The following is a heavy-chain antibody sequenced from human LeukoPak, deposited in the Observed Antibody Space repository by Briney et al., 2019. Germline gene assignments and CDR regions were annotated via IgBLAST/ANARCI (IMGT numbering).Heavy chain of an antibody. J-gene: IGHJ4*02. CDR2: INWNGGST. D-gene: IGHD3-3*01. CDR3: ARDSRTTIFGVFDY. V-gene: IGHV3-20*04. CDR1: GFTFDDYG. Sequence: PGGSLRLSCAASGFTFDDYGMSWVRQAPGKGLEWVSGINWNGGSTGYADSVKGRFTISRDNAKNSLYLQMNSLRAEDTALYYCARDSRTTIFGVFDYWGQGTLVTVSS.